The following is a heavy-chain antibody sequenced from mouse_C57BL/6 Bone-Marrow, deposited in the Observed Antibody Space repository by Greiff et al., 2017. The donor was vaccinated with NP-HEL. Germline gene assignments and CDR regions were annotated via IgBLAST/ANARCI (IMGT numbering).Heavy chain of an antibody. Sequence: VQLQQSGPELVKPGASVKMSCKASGYTFTDYNMHWVKQSHGKSLEWIGYINPNNGGTSYNQQFKGKATLTVNKSSSTAYMELRSLTSEDSAVYYCARSDQLRLYYFDYWGQGTTLTVSS. CDR1: GYTFTDYN. D-gene: IGHD3-2*02. CDR2: INPNNGGT. V-gene: IGHV1-22*01. CDR3: ARSDQLRLYYFDY. J-gene: IGHJ2*01.